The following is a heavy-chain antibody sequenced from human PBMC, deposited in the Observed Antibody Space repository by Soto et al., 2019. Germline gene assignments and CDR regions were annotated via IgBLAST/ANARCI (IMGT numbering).Heavy chain of an antibody. V-gene: IGHV4-39*07. CDR2: IYFGGST. CDR3: ARDLRGSGDYFDY. CDR1: GGSINSNTYY. D-gene: IGHD3-10*01. Sequence: SETLSLTCTVSGGSINSNTYYWGWIRQTPGKGLEWIGDIYFGGSTNYNPSLKSRVTISVDTSKNQFSLKLSSVTAADTAVYYCARDLRGSGDYFDYWGQGTLVTVSS. J-gene: IGHJ4*02.